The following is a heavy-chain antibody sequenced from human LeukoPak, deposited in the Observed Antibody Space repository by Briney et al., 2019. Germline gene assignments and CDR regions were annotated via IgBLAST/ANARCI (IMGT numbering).Heavy chain of an antibody. CDR1: GGPISGYY. V-gene: IGHV4-59*01. CDR2: IYYTGST. D-gene: IGHD2-8*01. Sequence: PETLTLTCTVSGGPISGYYWSWTRQPPGKGLEGIGYIYYTGSTKYNPSLKSRLSFSVDTSKNQFSLRLTSVTAADTAVYYCARYRQGTSGNDYWGQGTLVTVSS. CDR3: ARYRQGTSGNDY. J-gene: IGHJ4*02.